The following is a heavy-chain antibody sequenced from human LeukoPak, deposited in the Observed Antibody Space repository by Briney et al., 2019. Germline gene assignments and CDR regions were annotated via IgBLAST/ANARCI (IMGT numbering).Heavy chain of an antibody. V-gene: IGHV3-23*01. D-gene: IGHD2-2*01. Sequence: GGSLRLSCAASGFTFSSYTMNWVRQAPGKGLEWVSAISGSGGSTYYADSVKGRFTISRDNSKNTLYLQMNSLRAEDTAVYYCAKDRTRGDNPTADYWGQGTLVTVSS. J-gene: IGHJ4*02. CDR3: AKDRTRGDNPTADY. CDR2: ISGSGGST. CDR1: GFTFSSYT.